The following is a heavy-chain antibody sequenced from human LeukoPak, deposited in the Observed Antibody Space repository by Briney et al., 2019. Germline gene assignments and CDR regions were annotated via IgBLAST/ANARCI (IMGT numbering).Heavy chain of an antibody. CDR2: ISCDGSNK. Sequence: GGSLRLSCAASGFTFSSYGMHWVRQAPGKGLEWVAVISCDGSNKYYADSVKGRFTISRDNSKNTLYLQMNSLRAEDTAVYYCAKNGDYFDYWGQGTLVTVSS. V-gene: IGHV3-30*18. J-gene: IGHJ4*02. CDR1: GFTFSSYG. D-gene: IGHD4-17*01. CDR3: AKNGDYFDY.